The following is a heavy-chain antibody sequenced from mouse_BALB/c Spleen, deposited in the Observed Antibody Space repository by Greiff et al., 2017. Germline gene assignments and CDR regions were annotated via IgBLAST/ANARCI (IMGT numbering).Heavy chain of an antibody. CDR3: ARKRSRYDGILYAMDY. V-gene: IGHV2-2*02. D-gene: IGHD2-14*01. CDR1: GFSLTSYG. J-gene: IGHJ4*01. Sequence: QVQLKESGPGLVQPSQSLSITCTVSGFSLTSYGVHWVRQSPGKGLEWLGVIWSGGSTDYNAAFISRLSISKDNSKSHVFFKMNSLQANDTAIYYCARKRSRYDGILYAMDYWGQGTSVTVSS. CDR2: IWSGGST.